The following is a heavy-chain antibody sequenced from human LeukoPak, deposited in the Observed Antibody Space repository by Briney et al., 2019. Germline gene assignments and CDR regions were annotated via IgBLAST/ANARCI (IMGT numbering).Heavy chain of an antibody. CDR1: GFIFSSYV. V-gene: IGHV3-23*01. CDR3: AKVEMSSVQAPFDY. CDR2: VSGNGGST. D-gene: IGHD5-24*01. J-gene: IGHJ4*02. Sequence: TGGSLRLSCAASGFIFSSYVMSWVRQAPGKGLEWASSVSGNGGSTYYADSVKGRFTISRDNSKNTLFLQVNSLRVEDTAVYYCAKVEMSSVQAPFDYWGQGTLVTVSS.